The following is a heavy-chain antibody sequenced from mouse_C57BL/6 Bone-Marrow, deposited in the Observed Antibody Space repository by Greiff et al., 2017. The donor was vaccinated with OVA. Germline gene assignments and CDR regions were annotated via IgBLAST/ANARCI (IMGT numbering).Heavy chain of an antibody. Sequence: VQLVESGAELVRPGASVTLSCKASGYTFTDYEMHWVKQTPVHGLEWIGAIDPETGGTAYNQKFKGKAILTADKSSSTAYMELRSLTSDDSAVYYCTREDYDYWGQGTTLTVSS. CDR3: TREDYDY. V-gene: IGHV1-15*01. CDR1: GYTFTDYE. CDR2: IDPETGGT. J-gene: IGHJ2*01. D-gene: IGHD2-4*01.